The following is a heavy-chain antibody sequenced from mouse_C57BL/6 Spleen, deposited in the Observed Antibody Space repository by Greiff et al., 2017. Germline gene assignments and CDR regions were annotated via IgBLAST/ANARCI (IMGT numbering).Heavy chain of an antibody. D-gene: IGHD2-5*01. V-gene: IGHV2-6-1*01. CDR2: IWSDGST. CDR1: GFSLTSYG. Sequence: QVQLKESGPGLVAPSQSLSITCTVSGFSLTSYGVHWVRQPPGKGLEWLVVIWSDGSTTYNSALKSRLSISKDNSKSQVFLKMNSLQTDDTAMYYCARHEYYSNYDAMDYWGQGTSVTVSS. CDR3: ARHEYYSNYDAMDY. J-gene: IGHJ4*01.